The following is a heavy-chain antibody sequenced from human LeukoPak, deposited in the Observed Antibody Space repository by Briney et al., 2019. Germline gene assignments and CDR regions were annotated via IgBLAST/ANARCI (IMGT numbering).Heavy chain of an antibody. Sequence: SETLSLTCAVYGXSFSGYYGSWIRQPPGKGLEWIGEINHSGSTNYNPSLKSRVTISVDTSKNQFSLKLSSVTAADTAVYYCARGTFKITFGGVIAKGGWFDPWGQGTLVTVSS. V-gene: IGHV4-34*01. D-gene: IGHD3-16*02. CDR2: INHSGST. J-gene: IGHJ5*02. CDR1: GXSFSGYY. CDR3: ARGTFKITFGGVIAKGGWFDP.